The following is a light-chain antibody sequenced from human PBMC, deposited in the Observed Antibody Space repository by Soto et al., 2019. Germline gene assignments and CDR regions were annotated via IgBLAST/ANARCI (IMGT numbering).Light chain of an antibody. CDR2: KAS. CDR3: QQLNTLPFT. CDR1: QSIRSY. Sequence: AIKMSESLSSLAASVGDRVTITCRASQSIRSYVNWYQQKTGKAPNLRRDKASRLESGVPSRFRGSGSGTEFTLTISGLLPEDFATYHCQQLNTLPFTFGQGTRLEIK. V-gene: IGKV1-13*02. J-gene: IGKJ5*01.